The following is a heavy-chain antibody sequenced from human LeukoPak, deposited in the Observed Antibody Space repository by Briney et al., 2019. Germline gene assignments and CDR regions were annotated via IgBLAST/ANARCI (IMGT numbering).Heavy chain of an antibody. CDR3: ARDQAVAGTPY. Sequence: GGSLRLSCAASGFTFSMFSMSWVRHAPGGGRGWVSSISSSSSNIYYAASVKGRFTISRDNAKNSLYLKMNSLRAEDTAVYYCARDQAVAGTPYWGQGTLVTVSS. J-gene: IGHJ4*02. CDR2: ISSSSSNI. V-gene: IGHV3-21*01. D-gene: IGHD6-19*01. CDR1: GFTFSMFS.